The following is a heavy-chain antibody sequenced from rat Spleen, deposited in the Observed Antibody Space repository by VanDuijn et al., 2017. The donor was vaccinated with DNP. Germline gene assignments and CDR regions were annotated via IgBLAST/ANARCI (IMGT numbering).Heavy chain of an antibody. J-gene: IGHJ2*01. CDR1: GFTFSTYW. V-gene: IGHV5-58*01. CDR3: ARGTTGIAPCGN. D-gene: IGHD1-7*01. CDR2: INPDGGST. Sequence: EVQLVETGGGLVQPGRSLKLSCVASGFTFSTYWMYWIRQAPGKGLEWVASINPDGGSTYYPDSVKGRFTISRDNAENTVYLQMNSLRSEDTATYYCARGTTGIAPCGNWGQGVMVTVSS.